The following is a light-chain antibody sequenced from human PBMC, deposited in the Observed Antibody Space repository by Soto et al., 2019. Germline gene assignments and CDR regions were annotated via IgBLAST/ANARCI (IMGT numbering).Light chain of an antibody. CDR1: QSISSW. CDR3: QQYNSYSRT. V-gene: IGKV1-5*01. CDR2: DAS. J-gene: IGKJ1*01. Sequence: DIQMTQSPSTLSASVGDRVTITCRASQSISSWLAWYQQKPGKAPKLLIYDASSLESGVPSRFSGSGSGTEFTLTISSLQTDEFATYYCQQYNSYSRTFGQGPKVEIK.